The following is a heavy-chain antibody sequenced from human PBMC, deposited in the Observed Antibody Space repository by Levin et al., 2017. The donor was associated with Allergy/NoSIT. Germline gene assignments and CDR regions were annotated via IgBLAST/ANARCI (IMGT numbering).Heavy chain of an antibody. J-gene: IGHJ6*02. CDR1: GGSISSGGYY. CDR2: IYYSGST. CDR3: AKGRGVGLWFGELLYSPGIYYGMDV. D-gene: IGHD3-10*01. V-gene: IGHV4-31*03. Sequence: SETLSLTCTVSGGSISSGGYYWSWIRQHPGKGLEWIGYIYYSGSTYYNPSLKSRVTISVDTSKNQFSLKLSSVTAADTAVYYCAKGRGVGLWFGELLYSPGIYYGMDVWGQGTTVTVSS.